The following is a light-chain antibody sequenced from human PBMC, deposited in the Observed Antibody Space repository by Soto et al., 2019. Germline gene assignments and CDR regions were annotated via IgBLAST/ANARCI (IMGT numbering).Light chain of an antibody. CDR2: AAS. CDR1: QGISSY. CDR3: QPLNSYPLT. J-gene: IGKJ4*01. Sequence: DIQLTQSPSFLSASVGDRVTITCRASQGISSYLAWYQQKPGKAPRLLIYAASTLQSGVPSRFSGSGSGTEFTLTISSLQTEDFATYYCQPLNSYPLTFGGGTKVEIK. V-gene: IGKV1-9*01.